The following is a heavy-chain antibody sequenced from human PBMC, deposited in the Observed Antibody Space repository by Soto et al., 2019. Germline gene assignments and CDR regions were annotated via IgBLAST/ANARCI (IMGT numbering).Heavy chain of an antibody. J-gene: IGHJ3*02. CDR2: INGAGSST. Sequence: PGGSLRLSCAASGITFSSNWMHWVRQAPGKGLVWVSRINGAGSSTNYADSVKGRFTISRDNSKNTLYLQMNSLRAEDTAVYYCASLTNTVASGLEAFDIWGQGTMVTVSS. CDR3: ASLTNTVASGLEAFDI. D-gene: IGHD4-17*01. CDR1: GITFSSNW. V-gene: IGHV3-74*01.